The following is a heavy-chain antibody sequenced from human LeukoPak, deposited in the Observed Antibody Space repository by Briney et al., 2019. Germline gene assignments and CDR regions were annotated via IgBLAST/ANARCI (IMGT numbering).Heavy chain of an antibody. Sequence: ASVTVSFKSSGYTFTSYGISWVRQAPGQGLEWMGWISAYNGNTNYAQKLQGRVTMTTDTSTSTAYMELRSLRSDDTAVYYCARDCGPRCLGELSLYRRGLDYWGQGTLVTVSS. CDR3: ARDCGPRCLGELSLYRRGLDY. J-gene: IGHJ4*02. CDR1: GYTFTSYG. V-gene: IGHV1-18*01. CDR2: ISAYNGNT. D-gene: IGHD3-16*02.